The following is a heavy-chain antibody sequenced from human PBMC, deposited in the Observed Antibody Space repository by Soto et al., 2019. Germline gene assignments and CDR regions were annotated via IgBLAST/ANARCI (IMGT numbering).Heavy chain of an antibody. D-gene: IGHD5-18*01. J-gene: IGHJ2*01. CDR1: GFTFDDYT. CDR3: AKGPAGIQDWYFDL. CDR2: ISWDGGST. V-gene: IGHV3-43*01. Sequence: GGSLRLSCAASGFTFDDYTMHWVRQAPGKGLEWVSLISWDGGSTYYADSVKGRFTISRDNSKNSLYLQMNSLRTEDTALYYCAKGPAGIQDWYFDLWGRGTLVTVSS.